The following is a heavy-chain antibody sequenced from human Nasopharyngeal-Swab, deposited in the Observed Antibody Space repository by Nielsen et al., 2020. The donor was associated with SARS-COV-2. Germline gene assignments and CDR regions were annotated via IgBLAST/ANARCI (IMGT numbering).Heavy chain of an antibody. D-gene: IGHD3-10*01. V-gene: IGHV4-39*01. J-gene: IGHJ4*02. CDR2: IYYSGST. CDR3: APYGSGSYGVY. Sequence: WIRQPPGKGLEWIGSIYYSGSTYYNPSLKSRVTISVDTSKNQFSLKLSSMTAADTAVYYCAPYGSGSYGVYWGQGTLVTVSS.